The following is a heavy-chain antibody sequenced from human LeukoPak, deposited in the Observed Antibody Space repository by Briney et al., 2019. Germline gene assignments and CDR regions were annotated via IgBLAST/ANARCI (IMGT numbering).Heavy chain of an antibody. Sequence: GGSLRLSCPASGFTLTSYGMSWVRQAPGKGLEWVSGISGSAGSTHYADSVKGRFTISRDDSKNTLYLQMNSLRAEDTAVYYCARDGITGTTRGFDWGQGTLVTVSS. D-gene: IGHD1-7*01. CDR2: ISGSAGST. J-gene: IGHJ4*02. CDR3: ARDGITGTTRGFD. V-gene: IGHV3-23*01. CDR1: GFTLTSYG.